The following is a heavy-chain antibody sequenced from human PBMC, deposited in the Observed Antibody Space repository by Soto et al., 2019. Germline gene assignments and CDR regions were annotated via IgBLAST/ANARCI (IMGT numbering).Heavy chain of an antibody. CDR2: ISAYNGNR. CDR1: GYTFTSYG. Sequence: ASVKVSCKASGYTFTSYGISWVRQAPVQGLEWMGWISAYNGNRNYVQKLQGRVTMTTDTSTSTAYMELRSLRSDDTAVYYCARLYCISTSCYLGMDVWGQGTTVTVAS. V-gene: IGHV1-18*01. D-gene: IGHD2-2*01. J-gene: IGHJ6*02. CDR3: ARLYCISTSCYLGMDV.